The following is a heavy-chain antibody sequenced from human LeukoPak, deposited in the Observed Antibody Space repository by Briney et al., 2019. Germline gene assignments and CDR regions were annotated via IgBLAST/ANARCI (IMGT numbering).Heavy chain of an antibody. V-gene: IGHV3-15*01. Sequence: GGSLRLSCAASGFTFSNAWMSWVRQAPGKGLEWVGRIKSKTDGGTTDYAAPVKGRFTISRDDSKNTLYLQMNSLKTEDTAVYYCTTDARLYGSGSYYKLDYWGQGTLVTVSS. D-gene: IGHD3-10*01. CDR1: GFTFSNAW. CDR3: TTDARLYGSGSYYKLDY. CDR2: IKSKTDGGTT. J-gene: IGHJ4*02.